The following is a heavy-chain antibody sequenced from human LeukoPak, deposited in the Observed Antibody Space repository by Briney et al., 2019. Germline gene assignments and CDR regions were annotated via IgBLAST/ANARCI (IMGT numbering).Heavy chain of an antibody. CDR2: ISAYNDNT. D-gene: IGHD3-22*01. J-gene: IGHJ5*02. CDR3: ARDHQWLFKGWFDP. V-gene: IGHV1-18*01. Sequence: ASVKVSCKASGYTITSYGIRWVRQAPGQGLEWMGWISAYNDNTNYAQKLQGRVTMTTDTSTSTAYMELRSLRSDDTAVYYCARDHQWLFKGWFDPWGQGTLVTVSS. CDR1: GYTITSYG.